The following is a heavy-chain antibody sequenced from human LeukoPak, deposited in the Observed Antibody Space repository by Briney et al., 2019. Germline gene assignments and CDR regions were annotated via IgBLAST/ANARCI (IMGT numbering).Heavy chain of an antibody. CDR3: ARRSNWGLWIDY. V-gene: IGHV4-34*01. D-gene: IGHD7-27*01. Sequence: SETLSLTCAVYGGSFSGYYWSWIRQPPGKGLEWIGEINHSGSTNYNPSLKSRVTILVDTSKNQFSLKLSSVTAADTAEYYCARRSNWGLWIDYWGQGTLVTVSS. CDR2: INHSGST. CDR1: GGSFSGYY. J-gene: IGHJ4*02.